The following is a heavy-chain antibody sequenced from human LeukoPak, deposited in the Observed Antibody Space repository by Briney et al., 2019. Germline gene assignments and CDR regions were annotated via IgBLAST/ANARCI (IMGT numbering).Heavy chain of an antibody. CDR1: GYTFTGYY. V-gene: IGHV1-69*06. Sequence: SVKVSCKASGYTFTGYYMHWVRQAPGQGLEWMGGIIPIFGTANYAQKFQGRVTITADKSTSTAYMELSSLRSEDTAVYYCARDQVLDNDFWSGYSFRAAFDIWGQGTMVTVSS. CDR2: IIPIFGTA. J-gene: IGHJ3*02. D-gene: IGHD3-3*01. CDR3: ARDQVLDNDFWSGYSFRAAFDI.